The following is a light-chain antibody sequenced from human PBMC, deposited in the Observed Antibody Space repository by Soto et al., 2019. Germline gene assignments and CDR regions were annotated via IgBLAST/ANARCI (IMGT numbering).Light chain of an antibody. CDR1: QSVSSSY. V-gene: IGKV3-20*01. CDR3: HQYGTFPIT. Sequence: EIVLTQSPGTLSLSPGERATLSCRASQSVSSSYLAWYQQKPGQAPRLLIYGASSRATGIPDRFSGSGSGTDFTLTISRLEPEDFAVYFCHQYGTFPITFGQGTRLENK. CDR2: GAS. J-gene: IGKJ5*01.